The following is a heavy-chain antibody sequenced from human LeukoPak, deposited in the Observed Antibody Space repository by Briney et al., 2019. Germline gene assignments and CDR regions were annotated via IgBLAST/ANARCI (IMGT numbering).Heavy chain of an antibody. CDR2: IRHDGSYY. J-gene: IGHJ4*02. CDR3: AKNRDSSDYPRDFDF. CDR1: GFTFSSYG. Sequence: GGSLRLSCAAVGFTFSSYGMHWVRQTPGQGLEGVAFIRHDGSYYQYADYGKGRFTVYRDNSKDMMYLQMNSLRTEDTAVYYCAKNRDSSDYPRDFDFWGQGTLVTVSS. D-gene: IGHD3-22*01. V-gene: IGHV3-30*02.